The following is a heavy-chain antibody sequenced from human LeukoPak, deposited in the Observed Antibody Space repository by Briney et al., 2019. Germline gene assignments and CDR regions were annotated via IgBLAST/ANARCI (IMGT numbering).Heavy chain of an antibody. Sequence: GGSLRLSCAASGFTFSSYGMHWVRQAPGKGLEWVAVISYDGSNKYYADSVKGRFTISRDNSKNTLYLQMNSLRAEDTAVYYCARRSGYGSGSYYNSPAPDWYFDLWGRGTLVTVSS. CDR3: ARRSGYGSGSYYNSPAPDWYFDL. V-gene: IGHV3-30*03. D-gene: IGHD3-10*01. CDR2: ISYDGSNK. J-gene: IGHJ2*01. CDR1: GFTFSSYG.